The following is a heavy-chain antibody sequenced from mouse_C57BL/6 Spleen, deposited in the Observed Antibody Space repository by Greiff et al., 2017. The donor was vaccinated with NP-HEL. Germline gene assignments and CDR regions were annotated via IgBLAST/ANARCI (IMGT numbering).Heavy chain of an antibody. D-gene: IGHD2-5*01. V-gene: IGHV1-50*01. J-gene: IGHJ3*01. Sequence: VQLQQSGAELVKPGASVKLSCKASGYTFTSYWMQWVKQRPGQGLEWIGEIDPSDSYTNYNQKFKGKATLTVDTSSSTAYMQLSSLTSEDSAVYYCARSRCYSNYGDFAYWGQGTLVTVSA. CDR3: ARSRCYSNYGDFAY. CDR1: GYTFTSYW. CDR2: IDPSDSYT.